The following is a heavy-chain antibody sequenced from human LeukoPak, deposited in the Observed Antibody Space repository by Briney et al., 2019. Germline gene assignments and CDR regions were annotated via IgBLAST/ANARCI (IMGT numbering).Heavy chain of an antibody. V-gene: IGHV3-23*01. CDR2: ITGSGGNT. J-gene: IGHJ4*02. CDR1: GFTFSNYA. CDR3: AKWGDYDVLTGYYVSDY. Sequence: GGSLRLSWAASGFTFSNYAMSWVRQAPEKGLDWVSAITGSGGNTYYADSVKGRFTISRDNSKNTLYLQMNSLRAEDTAVYYCAKWGDYDVLTGYYVSDYWGQGTLVTVSS. D-gene: IGHD3-9*01.